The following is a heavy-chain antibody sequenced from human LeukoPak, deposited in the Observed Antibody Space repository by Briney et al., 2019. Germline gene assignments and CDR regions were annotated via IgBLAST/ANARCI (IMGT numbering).Heavy chain of an antibody. V-gene: IGHV3-21*01. D-gene: IGHD5/OR15-5a*01. J-gene: IGHJ4*02. CDR1: GFTFSTSA. CDR3: ARDPERYLRTGKFDY. Sequence: GRSLRLSCAASGFTFSTSAMNWVRQVPGKGLEWVSSINSYSSHIYYAASVRGRFTVSRDNARNSVFLQMNSVTAEYTAVYYCARDPERYLRTGKFDYWGQGTLVTVSS. CDR2: INSYSSHI.